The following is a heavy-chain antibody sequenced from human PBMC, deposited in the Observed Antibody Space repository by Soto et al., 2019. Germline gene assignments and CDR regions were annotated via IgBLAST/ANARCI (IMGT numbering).Heavy chain of an antibody. CDR2: INHSGST. Sequence: PSETLSLTCAVYGGSFSGYYWNRIRQPPGKGLEWIGEINHSGSTNYNPSLKSRVTISVDTSKNQFSLKLSSVTAADTAVYYCARVRFLEWLLSHYYGMDVWGQGTTVTVSS. V-gene: IGHV4-34*01. D-gene: IGHD3-3*01. J-gene: IGHJ6*02. CDR3: ARVRFLEWLLSHYYGMDV. CDR1: GGSFSGYY.